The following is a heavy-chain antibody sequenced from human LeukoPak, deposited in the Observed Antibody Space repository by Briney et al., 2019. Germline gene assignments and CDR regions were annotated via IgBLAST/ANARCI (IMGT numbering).Heavy chain of an antibody. D-gene: IGHD7-27*01. J-gene: IGHJ4*02. CDR3: ARKLGDYYLDY. Sequence: GGSLRLSCAASGFIFSDYYMSWIRQAPGKGLEWVSLITSSGNAKYYADSVKGRFTVSRDSAKNSLYLQMNSLRAEDTAVYYCARKLGDYYLDYWGQGTQVTVSS. V-gene: IGHV3-11*01. CDR1: GFIFSDYY. CDR2: ITSSGNAK.